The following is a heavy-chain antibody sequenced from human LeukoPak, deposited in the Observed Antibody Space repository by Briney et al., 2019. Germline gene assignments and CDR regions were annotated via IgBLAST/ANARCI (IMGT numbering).Heavy chain of an antibody. CDR3: ARCWGSGIYLFDAFDI. J-gene: IGHJ3*02. CDR2: ISSSGSTI. V-gene: IGHV3-48*03. CDR1: GFTFSSYE. Sequence: QPGGSLRLSCAASGFTFSSYEMNWVRQAPGKGLEWVSYISSSGSTIYYADSVKGRFTISRDNAKKSLYLQMNSLRAEDTAVYYCARCWGSGIYLFDAFDIWGQGTMVTVSS. D-gene: IGHD1-26*01.